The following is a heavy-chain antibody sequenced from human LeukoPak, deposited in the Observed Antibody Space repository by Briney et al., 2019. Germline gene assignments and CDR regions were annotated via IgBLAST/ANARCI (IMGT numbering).Heavy chain of an antibody. Sequence: GGSLRLSCAASGFTFSSYWMSWVRQAPGKGLEWVANIKQDGSEKYYVDSVKGRFTISRDNAKNSLYLQMNSLRAEDTAVYYCAREPTYTSTWYTSCDYWGQGILVTVSS. CDR3: AREPTYTSTWYTSCDY. V-gene: IGHV3-7*01. J-gene: IGHJ4*02. D-gene: IGHD6-13*01. CDR2: IKQDGSEK. CDR1: GFTFSSYW.